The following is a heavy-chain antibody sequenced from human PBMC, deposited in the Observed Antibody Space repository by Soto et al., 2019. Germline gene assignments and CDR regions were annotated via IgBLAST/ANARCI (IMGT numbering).Heavy chain of an antibody. Sequence: SGPTVENPTQTLTLTCTLYGFSLSTSGMSVSWIRQPPGKALEWLARIDWTDDKYYSTSLKTRLTISKDTSKNQVVLTMTNMDPVDTATFYCARVNDYILDYWGLGTLVTVSS. V-gene: IGHV2-70*11. CDR2: IDWTDDK. CDR3: ARVNDYILDY. J-gene: IGHJ4*02. D-gene: IGHD5-12*01. CDR1: GFSLSTSGMS.